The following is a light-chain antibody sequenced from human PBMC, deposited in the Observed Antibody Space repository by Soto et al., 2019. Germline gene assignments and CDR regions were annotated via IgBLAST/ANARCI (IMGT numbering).Light chain of an antibody. Sequence: EIVLTQSPGTLSLSPGERATLSCRASQSITNNYLAWYQQKPGRAHRHLIYGASRRDTGIPDRFSGSGSGTDFTLTLRRLEPEDFAMYFCQQYGYLVTCGGGTKVEIK. V-gene: IGKV3-20*01. CDR1: QSITNNY. J-gene: IGKJ4*01. CDR3: QQYGYLVT. CDR2: GAS.